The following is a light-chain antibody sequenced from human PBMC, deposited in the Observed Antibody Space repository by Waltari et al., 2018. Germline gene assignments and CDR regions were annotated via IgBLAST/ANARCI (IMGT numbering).Light chain of an antibody. CDR1: SSNIGAGYD. CDR3: QSYDSSLSVVV. J-gene: IGLJ2*01. Sequence: HSVLTQPPSVSWAPGQRATISCTGSSSNIGAGYDVHWYQQLPGTAPKLLIYGNSNRPSGVPDRFSGSKSGTSASLAITGLQAEDEADYYCQSYDSSLSVVVFGGGTKLTVL. CDR2: GNS. V-gene: IGLV1-40*01.